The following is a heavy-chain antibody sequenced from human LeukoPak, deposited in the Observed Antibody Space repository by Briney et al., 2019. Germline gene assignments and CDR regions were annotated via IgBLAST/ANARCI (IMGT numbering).Heavy chain of an antibody. Sequence: PGRSLRLSCAASGFTFDDYAMHWVRQAPGKGLEWVSGISWNSGSIGYVDSVRGRFTISRDNAKNSLYLQMNSLRAEDTALYYCVKAMVRGVTSYGMDVWGQGTTVTVSS. V-gene: IGHV3-9*01. CDR1: GFTFDDYA. D-gene: IGHD3-10*01. CDR2: ISWNSGSI. CDR3: VKAMVRGVTSYGMDV. J-gene: IGHJ6*02.